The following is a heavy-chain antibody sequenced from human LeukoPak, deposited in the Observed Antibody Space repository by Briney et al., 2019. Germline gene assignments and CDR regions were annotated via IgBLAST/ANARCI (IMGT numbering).Heavy chain of an antibody. D-gene: IGHD3-10*01. CDR3: AKATGGSGTYKYYFDY. J-gene: IGHJ4*02. Sequence: TGGSLRLSCAASGFTFSSCAMSWVRQAPGKGLEWVSAISGSGAGTYYADSVRGRFTTSRDNSKNTLSLQMNSLRAEDTAVYYCAKATGGSGTYKYYFDYWGQGTLVTVSS. V-gene: IGHV3-23*01. CDR2: ISGSGAGT. CDR1: GFTFSSCA.